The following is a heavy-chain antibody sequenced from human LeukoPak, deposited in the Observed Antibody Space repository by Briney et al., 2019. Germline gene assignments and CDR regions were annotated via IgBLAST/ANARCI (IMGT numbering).Heavy chain of an antibody. D-gene: IGHD6-13*01. V-gene: IGHV3-43*02. Sequence: GGSLRLSCAASGFTFDDYAMHWVRQAPGKGLEWVSLISGDGGSTYYADSVKGRFTISRDNSKNSLYLQMNSLRTEDTALYYCARPGGQEQQLANAFDIWGQGTMVTVSS. CDR2: ISGDGGST. J-gene: IGHJ3*02. CDR3: ARPGGQEQQLANAFDI. CDR1: GFTFDDYA.